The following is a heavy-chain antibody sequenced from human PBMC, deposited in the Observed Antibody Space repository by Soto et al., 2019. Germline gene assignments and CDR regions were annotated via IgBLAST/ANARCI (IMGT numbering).Heavy chain of an antibody. CDR3: ARHEHTVTTVTYFHY. Sequence: SETLSLTCTVSGGSISSSSYYWGWIRQPPGKGLEWIGSIYYSGSTYYNPSLKSRVTISVDTSKNQFSLKLSSVTAADTAVYYFARHEHTVTTVTYFHYWGKGTLVTVPS. D-gene: IGHD4-17*01. CDR2: IYYSGST. J-gene: IGHJ4*02. CDR1: GGSISSSSYY. V-gene: IGHV4-39*01.